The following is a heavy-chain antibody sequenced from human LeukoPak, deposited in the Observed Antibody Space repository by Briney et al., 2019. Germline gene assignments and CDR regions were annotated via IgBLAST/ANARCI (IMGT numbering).Heavy chain of an antibody. CDR2: IYSGGTT. D-gene: IGHD4-17*01. CDR3: AKDGSGYYGDDHALNLDY. V-gene: IGHV3-66*02. CDR1: GFSVNNNY. J-gene: IGHJ4*02. Sequence: PGGSLRLSCAASGFSVNNNYMSWVRQAPGKGLEWVSVIYSGGTTYYADSVKGRFTISRDNSKNTLYLQMNSLRAEDTAVYYCAKDGSGYYGDDHALNLDYWGQGTLVTVSS.